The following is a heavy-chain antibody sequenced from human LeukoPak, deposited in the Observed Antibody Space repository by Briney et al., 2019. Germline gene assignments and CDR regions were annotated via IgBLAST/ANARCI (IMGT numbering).Heavy chain of an antibody. Sequence: PSETLSLTCAVYGGSFSGYYWSWIRQPPGKGLEWIGEINHSGSTNYNPSLKSRVTISVDTSKNQFSLKLSSVTAADTAVYYCARQGALQAAYYFDYWGQGTLVTVSS. CDR2: INHSGST. CDR1: GGSFSGYY. D-gene: IGHD2-15*01. CDR3: ARQGALQAAYYFDY. J-gene: IGHJ4*02. V-gene: IGHV4-34*01.